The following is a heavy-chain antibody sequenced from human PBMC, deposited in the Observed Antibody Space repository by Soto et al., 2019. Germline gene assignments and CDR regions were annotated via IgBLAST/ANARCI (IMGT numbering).Heavy chain of an antibody. V-gene: IGHV4-59*01. CDR3: ARDSSGWSYRGVDAFDI. CDR1: GGSISSYY. Sequence: PSETLSLTCTVSGGSISSYYWSWIRRPPGKGLEWIGYIYYSGSTNYNPSLKSRVTISVDTSKNQISLKLSSVTAADTAVYYCARDSSGWSYRGVDAFDIWGQGTMVTVSS. J-gene: IGHJ3*02. CDR2: IYYSGST. D-gene: IGHD6-19*01.